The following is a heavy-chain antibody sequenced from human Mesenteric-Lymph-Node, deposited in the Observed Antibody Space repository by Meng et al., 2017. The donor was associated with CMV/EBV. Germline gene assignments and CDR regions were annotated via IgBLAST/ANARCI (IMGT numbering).Heavy chain of an antibody. Sequence: SLPCTVSGGSVSSGSYYWSWIRQPPGKGLEWIGYIYYSGSTNYNPSLKSRVTISVDTSKNQFSLKLSSVTAADTAVYYCARDDGYFDYWGQGTPVTVSS. CDR2: IYYSGST. J-gene: IGHJ4*02. V-gene: IGHV4-61*01. CDR1: GGSVSSGSYY. CDR3: ARDDGYFDY.